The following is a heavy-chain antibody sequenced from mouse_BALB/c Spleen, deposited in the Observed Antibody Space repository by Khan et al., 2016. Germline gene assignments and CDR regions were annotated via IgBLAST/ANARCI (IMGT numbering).Heavy chain of an antibody. CDR1: GYSITSDYA. CDR2: IGYSGST. V-gene: IGHV3-2*02. D-gene: IGHD2-12*01. Sequence: EVQLQESGPGLVKPSQSLSLTCTVTGYSITSDYAWNWIRQFPGNKLEWMGYIGYSGSTSYNQSLKSRISITRDTSKNQFFLHLNSVTTEDTATYYWIRWTRRGLDYWGQGTTLTVSS. CDR3: IRWTRRGLDY. J-gene: IGHJ2*01.